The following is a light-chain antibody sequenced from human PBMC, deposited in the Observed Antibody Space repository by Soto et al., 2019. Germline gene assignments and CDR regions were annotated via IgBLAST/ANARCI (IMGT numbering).Light chain of an antibody. CDR1: QSVSSSY. CDR3: QQYDSSGT. J-gene: IGKJ1*01. Sequence: EVLLTQSPCTLSLSPGERATLSCRASQSVSSSYLAWYQQKPGHAPRLLIYGASSRATGIPDRLSGSGSGTDFTLTISRLEPEDFAVYYCQQYDSSGTFGQGTKVDIK. V-gene: IGKV3-20*01. CDR2: GAS.